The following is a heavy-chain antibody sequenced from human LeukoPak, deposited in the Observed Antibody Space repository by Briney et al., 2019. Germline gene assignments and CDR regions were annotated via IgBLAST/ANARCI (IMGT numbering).Heavy chain of an antibody. V-gene: IGHV4-34*01. CDR1: GGSFSGYY. CDR2: IHRSGST. D-gene: IGHD6-13*01. CDR3: ARAVKYSSSWYIYYYYYMDV. Sequence: SETLSLTCAVYGGSFSGYYWSWIRQPPGKGLEWMGEIHRSGSTNYNPSLKSRVTVSRDTSKNQFSLKLSSVTAADTAVYYCARAVKYSSSWYIYYYYYMDVWGKGTTVTVSS. J-gene: IGHJ6*03.